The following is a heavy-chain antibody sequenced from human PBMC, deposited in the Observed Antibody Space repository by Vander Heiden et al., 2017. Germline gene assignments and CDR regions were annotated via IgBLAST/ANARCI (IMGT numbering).Heavy chain of an antibody. D-gene: IGHD4-17*01. CDR2: IYYSGST. Sequence: QVQLQESGPGLVKPSQTLSLTCTVSGGPFRSGGYYWSWMRQHPGKGLEWIGYIYYSGSTYYNPSLKSRVTISVDTSKNQFSLKLSSVTAADTAVYYCARWRTTVTRGVSDYWGQGTLVTVSS. V-gene: IGHV4-31*03. J-gene: IGHJ4*02. CDR1: GGPFRSGGYY. CDR3: ARWRTTVTRGVSDY.